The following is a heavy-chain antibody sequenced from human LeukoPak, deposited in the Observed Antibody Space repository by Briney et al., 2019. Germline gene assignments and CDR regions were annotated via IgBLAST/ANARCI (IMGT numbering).Heavy chain of an antibody. D-gene: IGHD3-16*01. V-gene: IGHV3-66*02. CDR3: AGRRVLDASFDY. Sequence: GGSLRLSCAASGFAVSNNYMSWVRQAPGKGLEWVSVIYSGDNTYYVESVKGRFTISRDNSKNTLFLQMNRLRAEDTAVYYCAGRRVLDASFDYWGQGTLVTVSS. CDR2: IYSGDNT. J-gene: IGHJ4*02. CDR1: GFAVSNNY.